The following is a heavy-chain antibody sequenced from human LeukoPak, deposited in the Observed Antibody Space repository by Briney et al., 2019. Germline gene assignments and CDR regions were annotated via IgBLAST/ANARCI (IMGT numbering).Heavy chain of an antibody. D-gene: IGHD3-16*01. V-gene: IGHV3-66*02. CDR3: AGRRVLDASFDY. Sequence: GGSLRLSCAASGFAVSNNYMSWVRQAPGKGLEWVSVIYSGDNTYYVESVKGRFTISRDNSKNTLFLQMNRLRAEDTAVYYCAGRRVLDASFDYWGQGTLVTVSS. CDR2: IYSGDNT. J-gene: IGHJ4*02. CDR1: GFAVSNNY.